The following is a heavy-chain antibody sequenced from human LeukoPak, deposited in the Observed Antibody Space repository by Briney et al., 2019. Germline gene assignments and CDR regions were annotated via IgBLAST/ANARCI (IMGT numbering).Heavy chain of an antibody. CDR3: AKGATMIRGVNIGFDY. J-gene: IGHJ4*02. V-gene: IGHV3-23*01. Sequence: GGSLRLSCAASGFTVRSNYMSWVRQAPGKGLEWVSGIGGRGGSTYYADSVKGRFTISRDNSKNTLYLQMNSLRAEDTAVYYCAKGATMIRGVNIGFDYWGQGTLVTVSS. CDR1: GFTVRSNY. D-gene: IGHD3-10*01. CDR2: IGGRGGST.